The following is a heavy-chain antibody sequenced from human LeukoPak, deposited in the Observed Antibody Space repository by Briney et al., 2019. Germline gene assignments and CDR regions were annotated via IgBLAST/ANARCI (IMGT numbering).Heavy chain of an antibody. CDR1: GGSISSSSYY. Sequence: SGTLSLTCTVSGGSISSSSYYWGWIRQPPGKGLEWIGSIYYSGSTYYNPSLKSRVTISVDTSKNQFSLKLSSVTAADTAVYYCARHVNRKGYYYYYYMDVWGKGTTVTISS. CDR2: IYYSGST. V-gene: IGHV4-39*01. CDR3: ARHVNRKGYYYYYYMDV. D-gene: IGHD2/OR15-2a*01. J-gene: IGHJ6*03.